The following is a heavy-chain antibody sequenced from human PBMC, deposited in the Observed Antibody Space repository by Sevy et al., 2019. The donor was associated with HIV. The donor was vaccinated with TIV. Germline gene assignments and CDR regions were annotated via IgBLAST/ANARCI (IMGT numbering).Heavy chain of an antibody. V-gene: IGHV3-30*04. CDR3: ARDPGNSGNY. CDR2: ISHDERTT. J-gene: IGHJ4*02. Sequence: GESLKISCAASGFTFSTYAMHWLRQAPGKGLEWVAVISHDERTTYYADSVKGRFTISRDNSNNTLYLQMDSLRPEDTTIYYCARDPGNSGNYWGQGTLVTVSS. D-gene: IGHD1-1*01. CDR1: GFTFSTYA.